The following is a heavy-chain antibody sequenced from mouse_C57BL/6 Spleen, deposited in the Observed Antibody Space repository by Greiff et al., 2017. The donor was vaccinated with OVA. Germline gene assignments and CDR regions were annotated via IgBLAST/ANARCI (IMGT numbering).Heavy chain of an antibody. J-gene: IGHJ3*01. CDR1: GYTFTSYW. V-gene: IGHV1-52*01. D-gene: IGHD2-5*01. CDR2: IDPSDSET. CDR3: ARSDDSNGFAY. Sequence: QVQLKQPGAELVRPGSSVKLSCKASGYTFTSYWMHWVKQRPIQGLEWIGNIDPSDSETHYNQKFKDKATLTVDKSSSTAYMQLSSLTSEDSAVDYCARSDDSNGFAYGGQGTLVTVSA.